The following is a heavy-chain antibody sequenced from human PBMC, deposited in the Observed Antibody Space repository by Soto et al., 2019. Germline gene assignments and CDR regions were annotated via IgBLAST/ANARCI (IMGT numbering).Heavy chain of an antibody. D-gene: IGHD1-26*01. CDR2: ISSSSSYI. CDR1: GFTFSSYS. Sequence: GGSLRLSCAASGFTFSSYSMNWVRQAPGKGLEWVSSISSSSSYIYYADSVKGRFTISRDNAKNSLYLQMNSLRAEDTAVYYCARDPGIVGATIYFDYWGQGTLVTVSS. V-gene: IGHV3-21*01. CDR3: ARDPGIVGATIYFDY. J-gene: IGHJ4*02.